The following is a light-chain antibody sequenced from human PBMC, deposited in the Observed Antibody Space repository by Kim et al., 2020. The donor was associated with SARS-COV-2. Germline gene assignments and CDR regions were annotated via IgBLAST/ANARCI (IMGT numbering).Light chain of an antibody. V-gene: IGKV3-15*01. J-gene: IGKJ4*01. CDR2: GAS. Sequence: EIVMTQSPATLSVSPEERVTLSCRASQSISSNLAWHQQKPGQAPRLLIYGASTRATGIPARFSGSGSGTEFTLTISSLQSEDFAVYYCQQYNTWPPLTFGGGTKVDIK. CDR3: QQYNTWPPLT. CDR1: QSISSN.